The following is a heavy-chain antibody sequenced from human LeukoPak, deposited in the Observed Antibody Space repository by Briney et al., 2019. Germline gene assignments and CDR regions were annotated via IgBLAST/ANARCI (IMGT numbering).Heavy chain of an antibody. CDR1: GYSFTSYW. D-gene: IGHD3-10*01. CDR3: ARAMVRGVSLRYFDY. J-gene: IGHJ4*02. Sequence: GESLKISCKGSGYSFTSYWIGWVRQMPGKGLEWMGIIYPGDSDTRYSPSFQGQVTISADKSISTAYLQWSSLKASDTAMYYCARAMVRGVSLRYFDYWGQGTLVTVSS. V-gene: IGHV5-51*06. CDR2: IYPGDSDT.